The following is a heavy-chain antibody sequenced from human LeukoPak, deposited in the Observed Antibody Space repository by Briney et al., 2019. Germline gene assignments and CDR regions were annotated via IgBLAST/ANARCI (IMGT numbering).Heavy chain of an antibody. J-gene: IGHJ4*02. Sequence: ASVKVSCKASGGTFSSYAISWVRQAPGQGLEWMGIINPSGGSTSYAQKFQGRVTMTRDMSTSTVYTELSSLRSEDTAVYYCARGHSGRWGQGTLVTVSS. D-gene: IGHD1-26*01. V-gene: IGHV1-46*01. CDR1: GGTFSSYA. CDR2: INPSGGST. CDR3: ARGHSGR.